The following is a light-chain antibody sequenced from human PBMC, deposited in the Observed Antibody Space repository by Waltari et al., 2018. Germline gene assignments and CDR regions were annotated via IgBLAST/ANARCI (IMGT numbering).Light chain of an antibody. J-gene: IGKJ4*01. Sequence: DIQMTQSPSTLSASVGDRVTITCRAIQSFGSWLAWYQQKPGKAPKVLISDVSNLERGVPSRCSGSGSGTEFTLTISSLQPDDFATYYCQQHNGYFGGGTKVEIK. V-gene: IGKV1-5*01. CDR1: QSFGSW. CDR2: DVS. CDR3: QQHNGY.